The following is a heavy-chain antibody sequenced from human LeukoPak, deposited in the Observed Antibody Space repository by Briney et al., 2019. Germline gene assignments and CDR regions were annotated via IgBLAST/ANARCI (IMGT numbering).Heavy chain of an antibody. CDR2: MNPNSGNT. V-gene: IGHV1-8*02. J-gene: IGHJ6*03. Sequence: ASVKVSCKASGGTFSSYAISWVRQATGQGLEWMGWMNPNSGNTGYAQKFQGRVTMTRNTSISTAYMELSSLRSEDTAVYYCARGPYPGELLPNYYYYYMDVWGKGTTVTVSS. CDR3: ARGPYPGELLPNYYYYYMDV. D-gene: IGHD1-26*01. CDR1: GGTFSSYA.